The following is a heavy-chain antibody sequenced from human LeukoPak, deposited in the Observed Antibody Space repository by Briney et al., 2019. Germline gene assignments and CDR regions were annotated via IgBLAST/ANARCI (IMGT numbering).Heavy chain of an antibody. CDR1: GFTFSSYA. CDR3: ARVHRGAADY. Sequence: GGSLRLSCVVSGFTFSSYAMHWVRQAPGKGLEWVAVISYDGSNKYYADSVKGRFTISRDNAKNSLYLQMNSLRAEDTAVYYCARVHRGAADYWGQGTLVTVSS. V-gene: IGHV3-30*07. CDR2: ISYDGSNK. J-gene: IGHJ4*02. D-gene: IGHD3-10*01.